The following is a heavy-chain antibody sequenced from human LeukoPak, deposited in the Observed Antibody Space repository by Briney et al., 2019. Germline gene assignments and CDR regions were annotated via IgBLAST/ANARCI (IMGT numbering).Heavy chain of an antibody. Sequence: PSETLSLTCAVYGGFFSGYYWRLIRQPPGEGLEWIGEINHSRSTNYKPSLKRRVTISVDTSKNQFSLKLSSVTAADTAVYYCASRRFLDPASFDYWGQGTLVTVSS. CDR3: ASRRFLDPASFDY. J-gene: IGHJ4*02. CDR2: INHSRST. D-gene: IGHD3-3*01. V-gene: IGHV4-34*01. CDR1: GGFFSGYY.